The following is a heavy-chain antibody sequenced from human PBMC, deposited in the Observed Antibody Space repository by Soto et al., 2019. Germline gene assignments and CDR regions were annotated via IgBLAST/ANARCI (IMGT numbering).Heavy chain of an antibody. Sequence: GGSLRLSCAASGFTFSDYYMSWIRQAPGKGLEWVSYISSSSSYTNYADSVKGRFTISRDSSMNTLYLEMNSLRAEDTAVYYCAKDPVYYYADNGHWGQGTLVTVSS. CDR3: AKDPVYYYADNGH. V-gene: IGHV3-11*05. D-gene: IGHD3-10*01. CDR2: ISSSSSYT. CDR1: GFTFSDYY. J-gene: IGHJ4*02.